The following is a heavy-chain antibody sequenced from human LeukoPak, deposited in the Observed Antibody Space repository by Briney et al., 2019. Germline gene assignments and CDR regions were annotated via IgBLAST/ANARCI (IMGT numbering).Heavy chain of an antibody. CDR1: GFTFSSYW. CDR2: IKKDGREK. J-gene: IGHJ5*02. V-gene: IGHV3-7*01. CDR3: AVSTWMDP. Sequence: PGGSLRLSCAASGFTFSSYWMSWVRQAPGKGLGWVAKIKKDGREKNYVDSVKGRFTISRDNAKKTLHLRMDSLTVENTAVYYCAVSTWMDPWGQGTLVTVSS.